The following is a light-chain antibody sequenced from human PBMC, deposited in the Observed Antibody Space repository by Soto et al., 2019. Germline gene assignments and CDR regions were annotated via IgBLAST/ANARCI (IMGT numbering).Light chain of an antibody. Sequence: EIVLTQSPGTLPLSPGERATLSCSASQSVSSTYLVWYQQKPGQAPRPLIYGASSRATGIPDRFSGSGSGTDFTLTISRLEPEDFAVYYCQQYANSPFTFGQGTKLEIK. CDR3: QQYANSPFT. V-gene: IGKV3-20*01. J-gene: IGKJ2*01. CDR1: QSVSSTY. CDR2: GAS.